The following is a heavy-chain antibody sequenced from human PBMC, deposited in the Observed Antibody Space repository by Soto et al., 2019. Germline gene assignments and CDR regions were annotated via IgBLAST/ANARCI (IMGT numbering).Heavy chain of an antibody. CDR1: GISLSTSGVG. Sequence: ESGPTLVNPTQTLTLTCSLSGISLSTSGVGLGWIRQTTGKALEWLALIYWNDDKHYTPSLKSRLTITKDTSKNQAVLTITNMDPVDTATYYCARGLATLPVFAFDVWGQGTVVTVSS. CDR2: IYWNDDK. V-gene: IGHV2-5*01. D-gene: IGHD6-6*01. J-gene: IGHJ3*01. CDR3: ARGLATLPVFAFDV.